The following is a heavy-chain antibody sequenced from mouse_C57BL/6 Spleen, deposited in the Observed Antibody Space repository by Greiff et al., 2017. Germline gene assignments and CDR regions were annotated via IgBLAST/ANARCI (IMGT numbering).Heavy chain of an antibody. CDR1: GYTFTSYW. Sequence: QVQLQQPGAELVRPGTSVKLSCKASGYTFTSYWMHWVKQRPGQGLEWIGVIDPSDSYTNYNQKFKGKATLTVDTSSSTAYMQLSSLTSEDSAVYDCARGGGYGDMDYWGQGTSVTVSS. V-gene: IGHV1-59*01. D-gene: IGHD2-2*01. CDR2: IDPSDSYT. CDR3: ARGGGYGDMDY. J-gene: IGHJ4*01.